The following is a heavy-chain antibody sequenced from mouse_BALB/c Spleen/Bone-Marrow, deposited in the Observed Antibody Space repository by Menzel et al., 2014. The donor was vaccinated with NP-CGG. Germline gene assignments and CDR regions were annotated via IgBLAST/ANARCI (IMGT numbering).Heavy chain of an antibody. CDR3: VAYYRYEYYFDY. V-gene: IGHV14-1*02. CDR1: GFNIKDYY. D-gene: IGHD2-14*01. J-gene: IGHJ2*01. CDR2: IDPENGNT. Sequence: VQLQQSGAELVRPGALVKLSCKASGFNIKDYYMHWVKQRPEQGLEWIGWIDPENGNTIYEPKFQGKASITADTSSNTAYLQLSSLTSEDTAVYYCVAYYRYEYYFDYWGQGTTLTVSS.